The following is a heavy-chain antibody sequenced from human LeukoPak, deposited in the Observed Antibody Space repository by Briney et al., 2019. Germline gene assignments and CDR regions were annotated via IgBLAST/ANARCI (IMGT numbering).Heavy chain of an antibody. J-gene: IGHJ4*02. Sequence: GGSLRLSCAASGFTFDDCAMHWVRQAPGKGLEWVSGISWNSGSIGYADSVKGRFTISRDNAKNSLYLQMNSLRAEDTALYYCAKVSMVRGVRSPFDYWGQGTLVTVSS. V-gene: IGHV3-9*01. CDR1: GFTFDDCA. CDR3: AKVSMVRGVRSPFDY. CDR2: ISWNSGSI. D-gene: IGHD3-10*01.